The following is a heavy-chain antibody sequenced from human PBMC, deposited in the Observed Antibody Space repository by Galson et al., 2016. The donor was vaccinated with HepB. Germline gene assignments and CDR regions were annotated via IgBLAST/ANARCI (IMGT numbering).Heavy chain of an antibody. CDR1: GFGFSAYA. Sequence: SLRLSCAASGFGFSAYAMAWVRQAPGKGLEWVSTITYTGAATYYADSVKGRFTISRDNSRNTLYLQLNSLRAADTAVYYCATTRGHYDIDFWGQGTLVTVSS. CDR2: ITYTGAAT. CDR3: ATTRGHYDIDF. V-gene: IGHV3-23*01. D-gene: IGHD3-3*01. J-gene: IGHJ4*02.